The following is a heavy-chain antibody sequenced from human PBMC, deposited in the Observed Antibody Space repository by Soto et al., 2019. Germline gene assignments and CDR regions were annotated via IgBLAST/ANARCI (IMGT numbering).Heavy chain of an antibody. J-gene: IGHJ5*02. V-gene: IGHV1-69*06. D-gene: IGHD3-22*01. CDR2: IIPIFGTA. Sequence: QVQLVQSGAEVKKPGSSVKVFCKASGGTFSSYAISWVRQAPGQGLEWMGGIIPIFGTANYAQKFQGRVTITADKSTSKAYMELSSLRSEDTAVYYCASDSSGYYSSSRGAAEEYNWFDPWGQGTLVTVSS. CDR3: ASDSSGYYSSSRGAAEEYNWFDP. CDR1: GGTFSSYA.